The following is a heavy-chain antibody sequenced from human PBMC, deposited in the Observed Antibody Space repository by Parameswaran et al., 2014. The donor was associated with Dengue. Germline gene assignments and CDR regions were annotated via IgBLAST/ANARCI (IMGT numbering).Heavy chain of an antibody. CDR3: ARVPDTAMVPPYFDY. V-gene: IGHV4-59*01. CDR2: LLQWGH. Sequence: WIRQPHGKGRGVDWVYLLQWGHQLQPSLKSRVTISVDTSKNQFSLKLSSVTAADTAVYYCARVPDTAMVPPYFDYWGPGEPWSPSPQ. J-gene: IGHJ4*02. D-gene: IGHD5-18*01.